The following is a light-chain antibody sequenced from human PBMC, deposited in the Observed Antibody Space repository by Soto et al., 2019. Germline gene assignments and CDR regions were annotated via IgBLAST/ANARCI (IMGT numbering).Light chain of an antibody. V-gene: IGKV2-28*01. CDR2: LCS. CDR3: TQHLPTWLT. J-gene: IGKJ4*01. Sequence: VMTQSPLSLPVTPGETASISCRASQSLLHSNGYNYLDWYLQKPGQSPQLLIYLCSNRASGVPDGFSGSGSGTDFTLTISRVAAEDVGLYYFTQHLPTWLTFSGGTKGDIK. CDR1: QSLLHSNGYNY.